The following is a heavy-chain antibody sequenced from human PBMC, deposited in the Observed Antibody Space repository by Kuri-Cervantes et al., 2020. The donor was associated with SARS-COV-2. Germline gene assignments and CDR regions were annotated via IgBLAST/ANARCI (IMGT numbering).Heavy chain of an antibody. CDR1: GFTFSSYA. CDR3: AREIEGFDI. Sequence: GESLKISCAASGFTFSSYAMHWVRQAPGKGLEWVAVISYDGSNKYYADSVKGRFTISRDNSKNTLYLQMNSLRAEDTAVYYCAREIEGFDIWGQGTMVTVSS. J-gene: IGHJ3*02. V-gene: IGHV3-30-3*01. D-gene: IGHD2-21*01. CDR2: ISYDGSNK.